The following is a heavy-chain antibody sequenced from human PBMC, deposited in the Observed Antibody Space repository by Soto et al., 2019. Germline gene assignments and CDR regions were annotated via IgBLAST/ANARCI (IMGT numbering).Heavy chain of an antibody. D-gene: IGHD6-13*01. V-gene: IGHV1-18*01. Sequence: QVQLVQSGAEVKKPGASVKVSCKASGYTFTSYGISWVRQAPGQGLEWMGWISAYNGKTNYAQKLQSRVTMTTDTSTSTAYMELRSLRSDDTAVYYCARMDAGTPVDNWFDPWGQGTLVTVSS. CDR1: GYTFTSYG. CDR3: ARMDAGTPVDNWFDP. J-gene: IGHJ5*02. CDR2: ISAYNGKT.